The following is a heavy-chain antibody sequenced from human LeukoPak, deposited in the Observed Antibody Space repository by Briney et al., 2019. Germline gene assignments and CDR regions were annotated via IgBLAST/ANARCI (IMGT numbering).Heavy chain of an antibody. CDR2: IGSSSSYI. D-gene: IGHD1-26*01. CDR3: ARGGVGAAPFDY. V-gene: IGHV3-21*01. CDR1: GFTFSSYS. Sequence: GGSLRLSCAASGFTFSSYSMNWVRQAPGKGLEWVSSIGSSSSYIYYADSVKGRFTISRDNAKNSLYLQMNSLRAEDTAVYYCARGGVGAAPFDYWGQGTLVTVSS. J-gene: IGHJ4*02.